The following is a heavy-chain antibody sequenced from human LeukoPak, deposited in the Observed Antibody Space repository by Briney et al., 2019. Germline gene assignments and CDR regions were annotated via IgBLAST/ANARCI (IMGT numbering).Heavy chain of an antibody. D-gene: IGHD2-15*01. CDR2: INPNSGAT. J-gene: IGHJ6*03. CDR3: ARSDIPNYYYYYMDV. V-gene: IGHV1-2*02. Sequence: GASVKVSCKTSTYTFTAYYMHWVRQTPGQGLEWMGWINPNSGATYYAQNFQGRVTMTRDTSISTAYMELSRLRSDDTAVYYCARSDIPNYYYYYMDVWGKGTTVTVSS. CDR1: TYTFTAYY.